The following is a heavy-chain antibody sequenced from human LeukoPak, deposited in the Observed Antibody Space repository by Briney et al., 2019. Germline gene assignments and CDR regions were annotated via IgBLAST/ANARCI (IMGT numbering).Heavy chain of an antibody. CDR2: IIPIFGTA. CDR1: GGTFISYA. Sequence: SVKVSCKASGGTFISYAISWARQAPGQGLEWMGGIIPIFGTANYAQKFQGRVTITADKSTSTAYMELSSLRSEDTAVYYCARLMVYYFDYWGQGTLVTVSS. J-gene: IGHJ4*02. CDR3: ARLMVYYFDY. V-gene: IGHV1-69*06. D-gene: IGHD3-10*01.